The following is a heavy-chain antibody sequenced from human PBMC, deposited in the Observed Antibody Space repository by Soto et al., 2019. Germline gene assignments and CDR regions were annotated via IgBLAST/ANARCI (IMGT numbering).Heavy chain of an antibody. D-gene: IGHD6-13*01. V-gene: IGHV4-59*01. Sequence: QVQLRESGPGLVKPSETLSLTCTVSGGSISSYYWGWIRQPPGKGLEWIGYIYYSGSTNYNPSLTRRVSISLAPSKNQSSLKLTPVTAADTALYSCARIPSSRYGNWFDPWGQGTLVTVSS. CDR3: ARIPSSRYGNWFDP. J-gene: IGHJ5*02. CDR1: GGSISSYY. CDR2: IYYSGST.